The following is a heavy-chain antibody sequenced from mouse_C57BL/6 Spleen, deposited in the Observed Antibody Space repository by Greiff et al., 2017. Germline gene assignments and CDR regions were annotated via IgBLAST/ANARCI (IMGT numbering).Heavy chain of an antibody. V-gene: IGHV14-2*01. D-gene: IGHD6-2*01. CDR2: IDPEDGET. J-gene: IGHJ1*03. CDR3: ARVSRWYFDV. Sequence: EVQLQQSGAELVKPGASVKLSCTASGFNIKDYYMHWVKQRTEQGLEWIGRIDPEDGETKYAPTFQGKATITADTSSNTAYLQLSSLTSEDTAVYYCARVSRWYFDVWGTGTTVTVSS. CDR1: GFNIKDYY.